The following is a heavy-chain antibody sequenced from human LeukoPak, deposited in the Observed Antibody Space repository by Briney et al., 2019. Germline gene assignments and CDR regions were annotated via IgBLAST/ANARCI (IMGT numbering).Heavy chain of an antibody. CDR3: ARVRDWYNDAYDI. J-gene: IGHJ3*02. D-gene: IGHD5-24*01. V-gene: IGHV1-46*01. CDR2: IKHSGGGT. Sequence: AVTVSRKTSGYRFTNYNLHWVRHPPAPRHEREGVIKHSGGGTNSAQKFPGRVFMTRGMSTSTVYLELSSLKAEDTAVYYGARVRDWYNDAYDIWGQGTVVTVSS. CDR1: GYRFTNYN.